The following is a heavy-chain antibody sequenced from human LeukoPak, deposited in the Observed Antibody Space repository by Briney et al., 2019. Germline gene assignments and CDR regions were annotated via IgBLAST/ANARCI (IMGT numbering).Heavy chain of an antibody. V-gene: IGHV4-34*01. D-gene: IGHD3-3*01. J-gene: IGHJ5*02. CDR2: INHSGST. Sequence: SETLSLTCAVYGGSFSGYYWSWIRQPPGKGLEWIGEINHSGSTNHNPSLKSRVTISVDTSKNQFSLKLSSVTAADTAVYYCARAGYYDFWSHWFDPWGQGTLVTVSS. CDR1: GGSFSGYY. CDR3: ARAGYYDFWSHWFDP.